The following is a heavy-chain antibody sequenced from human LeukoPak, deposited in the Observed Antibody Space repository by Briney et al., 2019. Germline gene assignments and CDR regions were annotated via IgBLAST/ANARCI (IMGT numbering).Heavy chain of an antibody. J-gene: IGHJ4*02. V-gene: IGHV3-23*01. CDR1: GFTFSSYA. D-gene: IGHD3-10*01. CDR3: AKDKISGVRGALDY. Sequence: GGSLRLSCAASGFTFSSYAMSWVRQAPGKGLEWVSAISGSGGSTYYADSVKGRFTISRDNSKNTLYLQMNSLRAEDTAFYYCAKDKISGVRGALDYWGQGTLVTVSS. CDR2: ISGSGGST.